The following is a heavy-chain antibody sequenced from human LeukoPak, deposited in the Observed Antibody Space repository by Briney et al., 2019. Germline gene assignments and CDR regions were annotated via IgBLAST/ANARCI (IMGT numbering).Heavy chain of an antibody. CDR1: GDSVSSKNGA. CDR3: ARDLGTTGWHTFDY. CDR2: TYYRSKWYN. V-gene: IGHV6-1*01. D-gene: IGHD6-19*01. Sequence: SQTLSLTCVVSGDSVSSKNGAWNWIRQSPSRGLEWLGRTYYRSKWYNDYAESMEGRMTISQDTSKNQYSLHLNSVTPDDTAVYYCARDLGTTGWHTFDYWGQGTLVTVSS. J-gene: IGHJ4*02.